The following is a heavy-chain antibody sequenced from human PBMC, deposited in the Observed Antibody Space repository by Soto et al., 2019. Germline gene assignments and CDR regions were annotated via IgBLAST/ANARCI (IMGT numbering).Heavy chain of an antibody. V-gene: IGHV3-7*01. CDR1: VFTLSSYW. CDR2: IKQDGSEK. CDR3: ARDADASGWYHYGMEV. D-gene: IGHD6-19*01. Sequence: VGSLRLSCASSVFTLSSYWMNCVRHSPGKWLEWVANIKQDGSEKYYVDSVKGRFFISRDNDKNSLYLQLNSLRAEDTAVYYCARDADASGWYHYGMEVWGQGTLVNVS. J-gene: IGHJ3*01.